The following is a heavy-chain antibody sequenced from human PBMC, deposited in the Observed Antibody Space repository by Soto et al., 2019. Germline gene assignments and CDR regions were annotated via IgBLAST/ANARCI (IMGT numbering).Heavy chain of an antibody. CDR3: AIGGGDYNYLDY. V-gene: IGHV3-74*01. CDR2: IKSDGSST. D-gene: IGHD3-9*01. CDR1: GFLFNTYW. Sequence: EVQMVESGGGLVQPGGSLRLSCAASGFLFNTYWMFWVRQAPRMGLLWVSRIKSDGSSTNYADSVKGRFTISRDNGKNTLYLQMTSLRAEDTAVYYCAIGGGDYNYLDYWGQGILVTVSS. J-gene: IGHJ4*02.